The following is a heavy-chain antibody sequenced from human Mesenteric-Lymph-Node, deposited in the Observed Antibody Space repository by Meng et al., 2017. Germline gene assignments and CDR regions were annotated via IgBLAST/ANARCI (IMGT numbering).Heavy chain of an antibody. CDR1: GYSMSSGYY. Sequence: GSLRLFCSVSGYSMSSGYYWGWIRQPPDRGLEWIASIDHSGAIYYNPSLKSRVTLFLDRSKNLLSLNLSSVTAADTAVFYCARVSYHGSSWYFDIWGQGPMVTVSS. J-gene: IGHJ3*02. D-gene: IGHD6-13*01. V-gene: IGHV4-38-2*02. CDR2: IDHSGAI. CDR3: ARVSYHGSSWYFDI.